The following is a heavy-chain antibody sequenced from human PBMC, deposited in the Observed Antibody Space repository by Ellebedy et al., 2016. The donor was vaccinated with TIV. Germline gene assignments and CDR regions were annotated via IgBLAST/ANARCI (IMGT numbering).Heavy chain of an antibody. CDR3: AKVQCPGRWSNCPMDV. CDR2: IKQDESEK. V-gene: IGHV3-7*01. CDR1: GFTFGNYW. D-gene: IGHD5-24*01. Sequence: GESLKISCVASGFTFGNYWMNWVRQASGKGLEWVANIKQDESEKYYVDSVKGRFTISRDNAKNSVFLQMNSLRAEITATYYCAKVQCPGRWSNCPMDVWGQGTTVTVSS. J-gene: IGHJ6*02.